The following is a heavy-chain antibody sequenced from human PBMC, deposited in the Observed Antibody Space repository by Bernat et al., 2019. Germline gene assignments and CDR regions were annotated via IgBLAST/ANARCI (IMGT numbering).Heavy chain of an antibody. J-gene: IGHJ4*03. D-gene: IGHD5-18*01. CDR2: ISGPGVST. CDR1: GFTFSNYA. Sequence: EVQLLESGGGLVPPGGSVRLSCTASGFTFSNYAMGWVRQAPGKGLEWLSFISGPGVSTYFADSVKGRFTISGDNSKNTLYLRMNSMGAEDTAVYYCTKGRAAYTDGLPDYWGRGTLVTVSS. CDR3: TKGRAAYTDGLPDY. V-gene: IGHV3-23*01.